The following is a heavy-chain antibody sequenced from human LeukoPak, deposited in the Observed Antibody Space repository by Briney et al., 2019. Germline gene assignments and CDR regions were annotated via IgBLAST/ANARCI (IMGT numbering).Heavy chain of an antibody. V-gene: IGHV4-31*03. J-gene: IGHJ4*02. CDR2: TYYSGST. Sequence: SQTLSLTCTVSGGSIISGGYYWSWIRQHPGKGLEWIGYTYYSGSTYYNPSLKSRVTVSADTSKNQFSLKLRSVTAADTAVYYCARVTRTFYDILTGRSREGRFDYWGQGALVTVSS. CDR1: GGSIISGGYY. CDR3: ARVTRTFYDILTGRSREGRFDY. D-gene: IGHD3-9*01.